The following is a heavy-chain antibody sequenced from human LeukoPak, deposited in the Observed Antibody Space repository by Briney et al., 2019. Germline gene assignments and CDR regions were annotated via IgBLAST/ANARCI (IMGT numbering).Heavy chain of an antibody. CDR1: GGSISRDY. CDR2: IYYSGST. D-gene: IGHD3-10*01. Sequence: PSETLSLTCTVSGGSISRDYWSWIRQPPGKGLEWIGYIYYSGSTNYNPSLKSRVTISVDTSKNQFSLKLSSVTAADTAVYYCARHASGGLFDYWGQGTLVTVSS. CDR3: ARHASGGLFDY. J-gene: IGHJ4*02. V-gene: IGHV4-59*08.